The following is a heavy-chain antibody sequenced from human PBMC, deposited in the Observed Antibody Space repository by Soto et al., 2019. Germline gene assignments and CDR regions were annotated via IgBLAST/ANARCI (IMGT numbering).Heavy chain of an antibody. CDR2: IYYRGST. J-gene: IGHJ4*02. Sequence: QVQLQESGPGLVKPSQTLSLTCTVSGGSISSGGYYWSWIRQHPGKGLEGIGYIYYRGSTYYNPSLESRVTISVDASKNQFALKLSSVTAADTAVYYCARGKVHYCSGGSCYFYYFDYWGQGTLVTVSS. V-gene: IGHV4-31*03. CDR1: GGSISSGGYY. D-gene: IGHD2-15*01. CDR3: ARGKVHYCSGGSCYFYYFDY.